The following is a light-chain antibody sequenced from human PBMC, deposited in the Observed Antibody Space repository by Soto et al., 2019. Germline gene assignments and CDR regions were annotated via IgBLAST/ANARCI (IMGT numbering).Light chain of an antibody. J-gene: IGKJ1*01. Sequence: DIQMTQSPSTLSASVGDRVTITCRASQSISSWLAWYQQKPGNAPKVLIYDASSLESGVPSRFSGSGSGTEFTLTISSLQPDDFATYYCQQYRSYWTFGQGTKVDSK. V-gene: IGKV1-5*01. CDR2: DAS. CDR1: QSISSW. CDR3: QQYRSYWT.